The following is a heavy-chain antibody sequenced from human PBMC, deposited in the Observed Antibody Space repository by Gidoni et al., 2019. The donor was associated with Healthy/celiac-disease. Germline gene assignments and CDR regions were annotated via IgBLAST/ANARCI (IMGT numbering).Heavy chain of an antibody. V-gene: IGHV3-21*01. J-gene: IGHJ5*02. CDR1: GFTFSSYS. CDR2: ISSSSSYI. D-gene: IGHD6-19*01. Sequence: EVQLVESGGGLVKPGGSLRLSCAASGFTFSSYSMNWVRQAPGKGLEWVSSISSSSSYIYYADSVKGRFTISRDNAKNSLYLQMNSLRAEDTAVYYCARDPRYSSGHNWFDPWGQGTLVTVSS. CDR3: ARDPRYSSGHNWFDP.